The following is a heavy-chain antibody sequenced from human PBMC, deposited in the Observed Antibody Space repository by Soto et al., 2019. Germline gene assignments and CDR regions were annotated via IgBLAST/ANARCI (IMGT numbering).Heavy chain of an antibody. Sequence: GGSLRLSCAASGFTFNSHSLNWVRQAPGKGLEWVSSISGSSTYIHYADSMKGRFTLSRVNANNSLYLQMNSLRAEDTAVYFCARGGGGGYSSSSQYYFDYWGQGTLVTVSS. CDR1: GFTFNSHS. V-gene: IGHV3-21*01. CDR2: ISGSSTYI. D-gene: IGHD6-6*01. J-gene: IGHJ4*02. CDR3: ARGGGGGYSSSSQYYFDY.